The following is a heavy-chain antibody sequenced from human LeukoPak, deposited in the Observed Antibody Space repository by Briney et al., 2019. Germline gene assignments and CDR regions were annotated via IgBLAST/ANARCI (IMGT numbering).Heavy chain of an antibody. CDR3: AKDPTVDDAFDI. CDR1: GFTFSTYA. Sequence: GGSLRLSCAASGFTFSTYAMSWVRQAPGKGLEWVSAISGSGGSTYYADSVKGRFTISRDNSKNTLYLQMNSLRAEDTAVYYCAKDPTVDDAFDIWGQGTMVTVSS. J-gene: IGHJ3*02. V-gene: IGHV3-23*01. CDR2: ISGSGGST. D-gene: IGHD4-23*01.